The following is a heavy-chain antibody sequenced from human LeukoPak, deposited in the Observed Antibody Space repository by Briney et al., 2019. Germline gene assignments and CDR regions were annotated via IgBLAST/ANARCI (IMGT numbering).Heavy chain of an antibody. CDR1: GFTFSSYA. V-gene: IGHV3-23*01. J-gene: IGHJ4*02. CDR3: AKDLGYYGSGTPQGY. D-gene: IGHD3-10*01. CDR2: ISGSGGST. Sequence: GGSLRLSCAASGFTFSSYAMSWVRQAPGKGLEWVSAISGSGGSTYYADSVKGRFTISRDNSKNTLYLQMNSLRAEDTAVYYCAKDLGYYGSGTPQGYWGQGTLVTVSS.